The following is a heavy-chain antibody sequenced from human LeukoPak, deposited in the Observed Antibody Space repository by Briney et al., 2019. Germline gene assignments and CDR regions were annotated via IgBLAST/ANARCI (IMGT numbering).Heavy chain of an antibody. Sequence: PSQTLSLTCTVSGGSISSGGYYWSWIRQPPGKGLEWIGYIYHSGSTYYNPSLKSRVTISVDRSKNQFSLKLSSVTAADTAVYYCARKQWLAHFDYWGQGTLVTVSS. D-gene: IGHD6-19*01. J-gene: IGHJ4*02. CDR2: IYHSGST. CDR3: ARKQWLAHFDY. V-gene: IGHV4-30-2*01. CDR1: GGSISSGGYY.